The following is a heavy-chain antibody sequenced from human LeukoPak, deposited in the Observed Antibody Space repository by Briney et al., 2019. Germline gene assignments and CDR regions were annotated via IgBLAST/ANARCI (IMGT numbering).Heavy chain of an antibody. CDR3: VRDNPRCCGVVPANIDDY. CDR1: GFIFSRDS. V-gene: IGHV3-48*01. CDR2: INGGGSPI. J-gene: IGHJ4*02. D-gene: IGHD2-15*01. Sequence: GGSLRLSCAASGFIFSRDSMNWVRQAPGKGLEWVSYINGGGSPIYYADSVRGRFTISRDNVKNSLCLQMNSLRAEDTAVYYCVRDNPRCCGVVPANIDDYWGQGTLVTVSS.